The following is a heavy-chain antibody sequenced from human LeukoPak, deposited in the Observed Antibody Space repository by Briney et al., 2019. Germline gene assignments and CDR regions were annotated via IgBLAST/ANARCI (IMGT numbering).Heavy chain of an antibody. Sequence: ASVKVSCKASGYTFTGYFIHWVRQAPGQGLEWMGWINPNSGGTNYAQKFQGRVTMTRDTSISTAYMELSRLRSDDTAVYYCARDERYDSSGYPFDYWGQGALVTVSS. V-gene: IGHV1-2*02. CDR2: INPNSGGT. D-gene: IGHD3-22*01. CDR3: ARDERYDSSGYPFDY. CDR1: GYTFTGYF. J-gene: IGHJ4*02.